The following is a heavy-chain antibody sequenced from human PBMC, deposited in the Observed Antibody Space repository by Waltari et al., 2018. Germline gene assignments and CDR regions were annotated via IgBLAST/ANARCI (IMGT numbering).Heavy chain of an antibody. V-gene: IGHV3-13*04. CDR2: IDTTGGT. D-gene: IGHD3-10*01. CDR3: TRAPGGDAFNI. Sequence: EVQLVESGGGLVQPGGSMRLSLSAAGFTCSGYASHWVRQATGKRLEWVSGIDTTGGTYYSGSVKGRFTISRDNAKNSLYLQMNSLRAGDTAVYYCTRAPGGDAFNIWGQGTMVTVSS. J-gene: IGHJ3*02. CDR1: GFTCSGYA.